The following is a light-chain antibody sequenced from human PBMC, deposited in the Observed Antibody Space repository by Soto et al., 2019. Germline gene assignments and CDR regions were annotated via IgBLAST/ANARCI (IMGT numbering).Light chain of an antibody. CDR1: QDISND. J-gene: IGKJ1*01. CDR3: QKYNSAPWT. V-gene: IGKV1-27*01. CDR2: RTS. Sequence: DIQMTQSPSSLSASAGDRITITCRASQDISNDLAWYQQKPGKVPRRLIYRTSSLQSGVPSRFRGSGSGTDFTLTISSLQPEDVGTYYCQKYNSAPWTFGPGTKVDIK.